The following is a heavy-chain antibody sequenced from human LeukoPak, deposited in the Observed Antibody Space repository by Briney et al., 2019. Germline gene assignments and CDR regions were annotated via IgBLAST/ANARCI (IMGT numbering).Heavy chain of an antibody. J-gene: IGHJ4*02. V-gene: IGHV1-18*01. Sequence: ASVKVSCKASGYTFTSYGISWVRQAPGQGLEWMGWITAYNGNTNYAQKLQGRVTMTTDTSTSTAYMELRSLRSDDTAVYFCAKRGVVIRVFLVGFHKEAYYFDSWGQGALVTVSS. D-gene: IGHD3-10*01. CDR3: AKRGVVIRVFLVGFHKEAYYFDS. CDR2: ITAYNGNT. CDR1: GYTFTSYG.